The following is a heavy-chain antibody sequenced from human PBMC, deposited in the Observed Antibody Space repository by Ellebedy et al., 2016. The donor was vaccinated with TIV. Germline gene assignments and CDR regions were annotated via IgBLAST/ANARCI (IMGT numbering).Heavy chain of an antibody. CDR2: MYYSGST. J-gene: IGHJ4*02. Sequence: MPSETLSLTCTVSGGSISSHYWNWIRQPPGKGLEWIGNMYYSGSTNYNPSLKSRVAISLDTSKNQFSLKLSSVTAADTAVYYCARRGVAIRGVPFYYLDYWGQGTLVTVSS. D-gene: IGHD3-10*01. V-gene: IGHV4-59*08. CDR3: ARRGVAIRGVPFYYLDY. CDR1: GGSISSHY.